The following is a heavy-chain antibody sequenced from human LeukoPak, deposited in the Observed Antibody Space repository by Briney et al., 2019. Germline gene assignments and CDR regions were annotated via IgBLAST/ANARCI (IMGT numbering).Heavy chain of an antibody. Sequence: SETLSLTGAVYAGSFSGQDWSWIRQPPGKGLEWIGEINHSGSTNYHPSLKSRVTISVDTSKNQFSLNLSSVTAADTAVYYCVRASQRPRSSYSYWGQGTRVTVSS. CDR3: VRASQRPRSSYSY. V-gene: IGHV4-34*01. CDR2: INHSGST. CDR1: AGSFSGQD. D-gene: IGHD3-3*01. J-gene: IGHJ4*02.